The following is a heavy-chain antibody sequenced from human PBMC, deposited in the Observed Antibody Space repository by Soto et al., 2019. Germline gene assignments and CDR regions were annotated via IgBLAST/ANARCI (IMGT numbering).Heavy chain of an antibody. CDR3: AKGRGEDDYVWGSYLYYYYGMDV. CDR1: GFTFSSYA. Sequence: GGSLRLSCAASGFTFSSYAMSWVRQAPGKGLEWVSAISGSGGSTYYADSVKGRFTISRDNSKNTLYLQMNSLRAEDTAVYYCAKGRGEDDYVWGSYLYYYYGMDVWGQGTTVTVSS. V-gene: IGHV3-23*01. CDR2: ISGSGGST. J-gene: IGHJ6*02. D-gene: IGHD3-16*02.